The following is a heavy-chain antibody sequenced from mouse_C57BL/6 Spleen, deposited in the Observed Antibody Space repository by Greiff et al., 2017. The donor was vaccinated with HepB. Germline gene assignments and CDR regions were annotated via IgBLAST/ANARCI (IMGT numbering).Heavy chain of an antibody. D-gene: IGHD1-1*01. CDR1: GYTFTSYW. Sequence: QVQLQQPGAELVMPGASVKLSCKASGYTFTSYWMHWVKQRPGQGLEWIGEIDPSDSYTNYNQKFKGKSTLTVDKSASTAYMQLSSLTSEDSAVYYCARWGVVATHWYFDVWGTGTTVTVSS. V-gene: IGHV1-69*01. CDR2: IDPSDSYT. CDR3: ARWGVVATHWYFDV. J-gene: IGHJ1*03.